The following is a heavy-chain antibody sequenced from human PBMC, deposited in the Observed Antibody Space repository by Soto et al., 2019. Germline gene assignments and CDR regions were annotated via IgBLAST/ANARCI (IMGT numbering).Heavy chain of an antibody. CDR2: ISYDGINK. CDR3: ARDWGTVTSYGMDV. CDR1: GFTFSSYA. Sequence: HVQLVESGGGVVQPGRSLRLSCAASGFTFSSYAMEWVRQAPGKGLEWVAVISYDGINKYYADSVKGRFSISRDNSKNTLYLQMSSLRAEDTAVYYCARDWGTVTSYGMDVWGQGTTVTVSS. J-gene: IGHJ6*02. V-gene: IGHV3-30-3*01. D-gene: IGHD4-17*01.